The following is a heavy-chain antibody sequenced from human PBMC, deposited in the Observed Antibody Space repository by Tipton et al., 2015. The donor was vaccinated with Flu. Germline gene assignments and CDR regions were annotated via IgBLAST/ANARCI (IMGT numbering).Heavy chain of an antibody. CDR2: IYTSGST. CDR1: GGPISSGSYY. CDR3: ARGQIFGWFDP. V-gene: IGHV4-61*02. J-gene: IGHJ5*02. Sequence: TLSLTCTVSGGPISSGSYYWSWIRQPAGKGLEWIGRIYTSGSTNYNPSLKSRVPISVDTSKNQFSLKLSSVTAADTAVYYCARGQIFGWFDPWGQGTLVTVSS. D-gene: IGHD2/OR15-2a*01.